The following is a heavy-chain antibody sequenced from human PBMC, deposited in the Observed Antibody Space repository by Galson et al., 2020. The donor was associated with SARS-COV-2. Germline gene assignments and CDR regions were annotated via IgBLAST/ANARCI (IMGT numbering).Heavy chain of an antibody. CDR2: ISGTSTNI. CDR3: TRERGYSYGHSDY. V-gene: IGHV3-21*06. Sequence: NSGGSLRLSCAASGFTFSSYSMNWVRKAPGKGLEWVSSISGTSTNIYYADSVKGRFTISRDNAKNSLYLQMNSLGTEDTAVYYCTRERGYSYGHSDYWGQGTLVTVSS. D-gene: IGHD5-18*01. CDR1: GFTFSSYS. J-gene: IGHJ4*02.